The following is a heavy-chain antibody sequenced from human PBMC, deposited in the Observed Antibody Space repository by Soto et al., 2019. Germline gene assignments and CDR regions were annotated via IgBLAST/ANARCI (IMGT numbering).Heavy chain of an antibody. CDR1: GFAFSDYY. J-gene: IGHJ5*02. CDR2: INNSSHHA. D-gene: IGHD3-22*01. CDR3: VRGGTRYYFVRSGQEA. Sequence: NPGGSLRLSCATSGFAFSDYYMGWIRQVPGKGLEWVSYINNSSHHAVYADSVKGRFAISKDNAKSSLYLEMRSLSVDDTAVYYCVRGGTRYYFVRSGQEAWGQGTLVTVSS. V-gene: IGHV3-11*06.